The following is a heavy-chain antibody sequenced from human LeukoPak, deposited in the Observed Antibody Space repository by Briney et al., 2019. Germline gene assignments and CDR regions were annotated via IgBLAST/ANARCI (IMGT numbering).Heavy chain of an antibody. CDR2: ISGYNGNA. V-gene: IGHV1-18*01. CDR3: ARGPGWGQWHSYYYYMDV. J-gene: IGHJ6*03. D-gene: IGHD6-19*01. CDR1: GYTFTTYG. Sequence: GASVKVSCKASGYTFTTYGINWVRQAPGQGLEWMGWISGYNGNANYAQKLQGRVTMTTDTSTSTAYMELSSLRSEDTAVYYCARGPGWGQWHSYYYYMDVWGKGTTVTISS.